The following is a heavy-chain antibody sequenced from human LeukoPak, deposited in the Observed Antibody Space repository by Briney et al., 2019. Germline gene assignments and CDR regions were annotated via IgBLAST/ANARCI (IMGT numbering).Heavy chain of an antibody. CDR2: IGYTGDT. CDR3: ARGDTPDY. CDR1: GGSISSGAYY. J-gene: IGHJ4*02. V-gene: IGHV4-31*03. D-gene: IGHD3-9*01. Sequence: SQTLSLTCTVSGGSISSGAYYWSWVRQLPEKGLDWIGYIGYTGDTYYNPSLRSRATISKDTSKTQFSLRLNSLTAADTAVYYCARGDTPDYWGQGTLVTVSS.